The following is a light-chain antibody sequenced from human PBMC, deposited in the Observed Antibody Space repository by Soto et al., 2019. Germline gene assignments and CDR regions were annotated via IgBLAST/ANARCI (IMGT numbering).Light chain of an antibody. CDR3: CSYAGSSTFFVV. J-gene: IGLJ2*01. V-gene: IGLV2-23*03. CDR1: SSDVGSYNL. Sequence: QSALTQPASVSGSPGQSITISCTGTSSDVGSYNLVSWYQQHPGKAPKLMIYEGSKRPSGVSNRFSGSNSGNTASLTISGLQAEDEADYYCCSYAGSSTFFVVFGGGTKVTVL. CDR2: EGS.